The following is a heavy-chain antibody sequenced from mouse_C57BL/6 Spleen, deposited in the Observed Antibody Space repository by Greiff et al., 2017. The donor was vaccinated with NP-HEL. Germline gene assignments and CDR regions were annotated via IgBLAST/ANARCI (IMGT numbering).Heavy chain of an antibody. Sequence: VKLVESGPGLVQPSQSLSITCTVSGFSLTSYGVHWVRQPPGKGLEWLGVIWSGGSTDYNAAFISRLSISKDNSKSQVFFKMNSLQADDTAIYYCAKNKYYAMDYWGQGTSVTVSS. CDR3: AKNKYYAMDY. CDR1: GFSLTSYG. CDR2: IWSGGST. V-gene: IGHV2-4*01. J-gene: IGHJ4*01.